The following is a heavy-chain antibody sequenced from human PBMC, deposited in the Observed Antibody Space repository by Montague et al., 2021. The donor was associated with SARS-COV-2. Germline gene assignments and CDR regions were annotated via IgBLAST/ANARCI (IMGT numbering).Heavy chain of an antibody. J-gene: IGHJ5*02. V-gene: IGHV3-21*01. CDR3: ARDSAPLVRGGPTEP. CDR1: GGSISSYY. D-gene: IGHD3-10*01. CDR2: ISSSSSYI. Sequence: ETLSLTCTVSGGSISSYYWSWIRQPPGKGLEWVSSISSSSSYIYYADSVKGRFTISRDNAKNSLYLQMNSLRAEDTAVYYCARDSAPLVRGGPTEPWGQGTLVTVSS.